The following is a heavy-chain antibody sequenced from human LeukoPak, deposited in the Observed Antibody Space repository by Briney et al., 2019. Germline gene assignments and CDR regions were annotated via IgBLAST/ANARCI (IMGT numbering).Heavy chain of an antibody. D-gene: IGHD3-3*01. CDR3: AKGSRYDFWSGYYD. CDR1: GFTFSSYA. CDR2: ISGSGGGT. Sequence: GGSLRLSCAASGFTFSSYAMSWVRQAPGKGLEWVSAISGSGGGTYYADSVKGRFTISRDNSKNTLYLQMNSLRAEDTAVYYCAKGSRYDFWSGYYDWGQGTLATVSS. J-gene: IGHJ4*02. V-gene: IGHV3-23*01.